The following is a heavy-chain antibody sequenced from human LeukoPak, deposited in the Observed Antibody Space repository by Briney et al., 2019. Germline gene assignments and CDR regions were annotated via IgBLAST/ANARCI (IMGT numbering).Heavy chain of an antibody. CDR2: ISGNYGST. J-gene: IGHJ3*01. Sequence: ASVKVSCKASGYTFTGYYIHWVRQAPGKGLEWVSTISGNYGSTYYADSVKGRFTISRDNFKNTVFLRMNSLRAEDTAVYYCAKVVLLLTASDAFDFWGQGTKVTVSS. CDR1: GYTFTGYY. D-gene: IGHD2-21*02. V-gene: IGHV3-23*01. CDR3: AKVVLLLTASDAFDF.